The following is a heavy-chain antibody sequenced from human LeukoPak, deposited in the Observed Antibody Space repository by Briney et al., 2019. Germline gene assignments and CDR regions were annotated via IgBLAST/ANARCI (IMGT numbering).Heavy chain of an antibody. CDR2: ISGSGGST. CDR1: GFTFSSYA. D-gene: IGHD3-3*01. J-gene: IGHJ4*02. CDR3: AKDHRITIFGVVTYYFDY. V-gene: IGHV3-23*01. Sequence: GGSLRLSCAASGFTFSSYAMSWVRQAPGKGLEWVSAISGSGGSTYYADSVKGRFTISRDNSMNTLYLQMNSLRAEDTAVYYCAKDHRITIFGVVTYYFDYWGQGTLVTVSS.